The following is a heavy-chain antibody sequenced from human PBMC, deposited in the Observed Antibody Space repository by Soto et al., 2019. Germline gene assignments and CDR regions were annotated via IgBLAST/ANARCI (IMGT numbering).Heavy chain of an antibody. D-gene: IGHD2-2*01. CDR2: FDPEDGET. CDR3: ATYPIVVVPAARFMIWFDP. Sequence: GASVKVSCKVSGYTLTELSMHWVRQAPGKGLEWMGGFDPEDGETIYAQKFQGRVTMTEDTSTDTAYMELSSLRSEDTAVYYCATYPIVVVPAARFMIWFDPWGQGTLVTVSS. V-gene: IGHV1-24*01. J-gene: IGHJ5*02. CDR1: GYTLTELS.